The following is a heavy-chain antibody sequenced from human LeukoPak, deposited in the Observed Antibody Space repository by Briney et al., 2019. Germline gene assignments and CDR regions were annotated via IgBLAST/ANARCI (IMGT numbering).Heavy chain of an antibody. CDR2: IYYTGNT. Sequence: PSETLSLTCTVSGVSISSSNSYWGWIRQPPGKGLEWIGSIYYTGNTYYNASLKVRVTISIDTSKNQISLRLTSVTATDTAMYYCARQTGSGLFTLPGGQGTLVTVSS. CDR3: ARQTGSGLFTLP. CDR1: GVSISSSNSY. J-gene: IGHJ4*02. D-gene: IGHD3/OR15-3a*01. V-gene: IGHV4-39*01.